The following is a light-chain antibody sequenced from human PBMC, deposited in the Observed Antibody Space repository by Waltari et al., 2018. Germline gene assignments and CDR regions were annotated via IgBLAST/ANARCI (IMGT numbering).Light chain of an antibody. J-gene: IGKJ4*01. Sequence: DIQMTQSPSTLSASVGDRFTITCRASQSISNWLAWSKQKPGKAPKPLSYKPSTLESGDPXRXGGSGSGTEXXLTISSLQPDDXXXYYCQQYNSYSLLTFGGGTKVEIK. CDR2: KPS. V-gene: IGKV1-5*03. CDR3: QQYNSYSLLT. CDR1: QSISNW.